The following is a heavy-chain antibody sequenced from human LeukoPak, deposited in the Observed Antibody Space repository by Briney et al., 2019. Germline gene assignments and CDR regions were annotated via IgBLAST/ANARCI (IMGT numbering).Heavy chain of an antibody. CDR1: GGSISSYY. Sequence: SETLSLTCTVSGGSISSYYWSWIRQPPGKGPEWIGYIYYSGSTNYNPSLKSRVTISVDTSKNQFSLKLSSVTAADTAVYYCSRLSRYYYYMDVWGKGTTVTVSS. D-gene: IGHD5/OR15-5a*01. V-gene: IGHV4-59*01. J-gene: IGHJ6*03. CDR3: SRLSRYYYYMDV. CDR2: IYYSGST.